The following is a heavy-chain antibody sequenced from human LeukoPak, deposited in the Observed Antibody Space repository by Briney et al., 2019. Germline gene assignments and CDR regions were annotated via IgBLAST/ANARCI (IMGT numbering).Heavy chain of an antibody. Sequence: GGSLRLSCAASGFTFSSYAMSWVRQAPGKGLEWVSAISGSGGSTYYADSVKGRFTISRDNSKNTLYLQMNSLRAEDTAVYYCATRENYNGERVPSFPLYWGQGTLVTVSS. V-gene: IGHV3-23*01. CDR3: ATRENYNGERVPSFPLY. CDR2: ISGSGGST. J-gene: IGHJ4*02. D-gene: IGHD3-10*01. CDR1: GFTFSSYA.